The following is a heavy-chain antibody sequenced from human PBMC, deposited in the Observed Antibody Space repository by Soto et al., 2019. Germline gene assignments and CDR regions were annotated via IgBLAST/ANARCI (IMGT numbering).Heavy chain of an antibody. CDR1: GGTFSSYA. CDR3: ARDNGAAVAGRGGNSDYYYYGMDV. Sequence: QVQLVQSGAEVKKPGSSVKVSCKASGGTFSSYAISWVRQAPGQGLEWMGGLIPIFGTANYAQKFQGRVTITADESTSTAYMELSSLRSEDTAVYYCARDNGAAVAGRGGNSDYYYYGMDVWGQGTTVTVSS. CDR2: LIPIFGTA. D-gene: IGHD6-19*01. V-gene: IGHV1-69*12. J-gene: IGHJ6*02.